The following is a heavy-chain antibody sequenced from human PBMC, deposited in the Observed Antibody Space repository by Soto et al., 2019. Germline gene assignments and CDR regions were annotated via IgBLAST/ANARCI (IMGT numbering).Heavy chain of an antibody. CDR3: AREIGKGYYGSGSYLALDY. D-gene: IGHD3-10*01. Sequence: PGGSLRLSCAASGFTFSSYGMHWVRQAPGKGLEWVAVIWYDGSNKYYADSVKGRFTISRDNSKNTLYLQMNSLRAEDTAVYYCAREIGKGYYGSGSYLALDYWGQGTLVTVS. J-gene: IGHJ4*02. V-gene: IGHV3-33*01. CDR2: IWYDGSNK. CDR1: GFTFSSYG.